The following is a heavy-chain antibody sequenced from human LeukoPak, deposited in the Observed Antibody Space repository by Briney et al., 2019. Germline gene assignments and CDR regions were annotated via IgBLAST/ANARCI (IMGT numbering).Heavy chain of an antibody. CDR2: IKQDESEK. J-gene: IGHJ4*02. D-gene: IGHD3-3*01. Sequence: PGGSLRLSCAASGFTFSSYWMSWVRQAPGKGLEWVANIKQDESEKYYVDSVKGRFTISRDNAKNSLYLQMNSLRGEDTAVYYCARYNYDFWGGLYLGFAYWGQGTLVNDSS. CDR3: ARYNYDFWGGLYLGFAY. V-gene: IGHV3-7*01. CDR1: GFTFSSYW.